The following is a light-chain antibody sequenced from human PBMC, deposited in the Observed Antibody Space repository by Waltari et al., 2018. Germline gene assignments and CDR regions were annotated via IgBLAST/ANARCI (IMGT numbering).Light chain of an antibody. CDR1: QSVSSSY. CDR2: GAS. V-gene: IGKV3-20*01. Sequence: EIVLTQSPGTLSLSPGERATLSCRASQSVSSSYLAWYQQKPGQAPRLLIYGASSRATGIPDRVSGSGSGTDFTLTISRLEPEDFAVYYCQQYGSSPPGWTFGQGTKVEIK. CDR3: QQYGSSPPGWT. J-gene: IGKJ1*01.